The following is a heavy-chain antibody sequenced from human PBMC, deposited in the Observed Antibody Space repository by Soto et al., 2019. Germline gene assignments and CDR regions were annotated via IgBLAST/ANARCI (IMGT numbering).Heavy chain of an antibody. D-gene: IGHD3-3*01. V-gene: IGHV1-69*06. CDR3: ARPKRSGYDRGDSYYHTMDV. Sequence: QMRLVQSGAEVKNSGSSVKVSCKASVGTSSNFVITWVRQVPGQGLEWLGGILPMFGAVKYAQKFQDRLTITAERSTNTASMELGSLRSEDTAVYYCARPKRSGYDRGDSYYHTMDVWGHGTTVTVS. CDR2: ILPMFGAV. CDR1: VGTSSNFV. J-gene: IGHJ6*02.